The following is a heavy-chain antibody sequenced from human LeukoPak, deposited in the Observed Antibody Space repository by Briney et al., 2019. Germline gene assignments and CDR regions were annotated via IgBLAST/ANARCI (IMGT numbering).Heavy chain of an antibody. V-gene: IGHV1-2*02. J-gene: IGHJ5*02. Sequence: ASVKHSCMASGYTFTSYGISWVRQAPGQGLEWMGWINPNSGGTNYAQKFQGRITMTRDTSISTAYTELSRLRSDDTAVYYCARDRGYSYGSAWGQGTLVTVSS. CDR2: INPNSGGT. CDR1: GYTFTSYG. D-gene: IGHD5-18*01. CDR3: ARDRGYSYGSA.